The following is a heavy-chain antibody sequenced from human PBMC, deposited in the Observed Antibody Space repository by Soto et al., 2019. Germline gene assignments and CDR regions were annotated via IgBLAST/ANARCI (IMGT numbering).Heavy chain of an antibody. CDR2: INHSGST. J-gene: IGHJ6*02. Sequence: PSETLSLTCAVYGGSFSGYYWSWIRQPPGKGLEWIGEINHSGSTNYNPSLKSRVTISVDTSKNQFSLKLSSVTAADTAVYYCARESIVATITPGYYYYGMDVWGQGTTVTVSS. CDR1: GGSFSGYY. D-gene: IGHD5-12*01. V-gene: IGHV4-34*01. CDR3: ARESIVATITPGYYYYGMDV.